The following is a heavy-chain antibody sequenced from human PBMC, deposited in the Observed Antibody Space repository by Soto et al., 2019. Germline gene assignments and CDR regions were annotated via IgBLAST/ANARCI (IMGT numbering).Heavy chain of an antibody. V-gene: IGHV3-64*01. J-gene: IGHJ4*02. CDR3: VRRVSGNYAY. CDR2: ISSNGGTT. CDR1: GFTFSSYD. D-gene: IGHD1-7*01. Sequence: EVQLAESGGGMVQPGGSLRLSCVASGFTFSSYDMHWVRQAPGKGLEYVSSISSNGGTTYYGNSVKGRFTISRDNSKNTLYLQRGSLRAEDMAVDYFVRRVSGNYAYWGQGNLVTVPS.